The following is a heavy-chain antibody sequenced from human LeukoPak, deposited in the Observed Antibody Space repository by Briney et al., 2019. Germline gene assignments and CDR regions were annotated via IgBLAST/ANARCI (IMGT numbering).Heavy chain of an antibody. CDR3: ARVRALSYYDSSGDLYYFDY. D-gene: IGHD3-22*01. CDR2: IYYSGST. Sequence: SETLSLTCTVSGGSISSCYWSWIRQPPGRGLEGIGYIYYSGSTNYNPSLKSRVTISVDTSKNQFSLKLSSVTAADTAVYYCARVRALSYYDSSGDLYYFDYWGQGTLVTVSS. J-gene: IGHJ4*02. CDR1: GGSISSCY. V-gene: IGHV4-59*13.